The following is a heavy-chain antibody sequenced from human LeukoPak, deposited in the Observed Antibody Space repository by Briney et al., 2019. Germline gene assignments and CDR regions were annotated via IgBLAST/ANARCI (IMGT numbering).Heavy chain of an antibody. V-gene: IGHV3-64D*06. D-gene: IGHD2-15*01. CDR2: ISSNGDNT. Sequence: TGGSPRLSCSASGFPFNTYAIQWVRQAPGKGLEYVAGISSNGDNTDFADSAKGRFTISRDNSKSTLFLQMNSLRAEDTAVYFCTRDSALLGVAFDLWGQGTVVTVSS. J-gene: IGHJ3*01. CDR3: TRDSALLGVAFDL. CDR1: GFPFNTYA.